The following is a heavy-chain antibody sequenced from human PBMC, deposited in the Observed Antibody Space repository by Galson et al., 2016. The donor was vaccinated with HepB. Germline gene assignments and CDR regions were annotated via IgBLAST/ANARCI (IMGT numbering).Heavy chain of an antibody. Sequence: SLRLSCAGSGFTFASYGMNWVRQAPGKGLEWVSYITSSGGAIYYTDSVKGRFTISRANAKNSLYLQMNSLRAEDTAVYYCARDIYGPTYVYYYGLDVWGEGTTVTVSA. CDR2: ITSSGGAI. CDR3: ARDIYGPTYVYYYGLDV. V-gene: IGHV3-48*01. J-gene: IGHJ6*04. CDR1: GFTFASYG. D-gene: IGHD2/OR15-2a*01.